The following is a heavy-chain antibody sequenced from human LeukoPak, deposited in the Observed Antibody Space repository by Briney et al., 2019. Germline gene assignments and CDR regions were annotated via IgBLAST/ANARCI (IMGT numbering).Heavy chain of an antibody. Sequence: PGGSLRLSCAASGFSLSSYAMSWVRQAPGQGLEWVSAISSTDAGTYHADSVRGRFTISRDSSKNTLYLQMNSLRAEDAAVYYCAKGTGIAVLTSMDVWGKGTTVTVSS. CDR1: GFSLSSYA. J-gene: IGHJ6*03. V-gene: IGHV3-23*01. D-gene: IGHD6-19*01. CDR3: AKGTGIAVLTSMDV. CDR2: ISSTDAGT.